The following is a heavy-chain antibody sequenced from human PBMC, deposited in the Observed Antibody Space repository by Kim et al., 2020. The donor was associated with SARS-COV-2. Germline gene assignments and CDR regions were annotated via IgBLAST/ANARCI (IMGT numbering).Heavy chain of an antibody. D-gene: IGHD3-16*01. V-gene: IGHV3-21*01. CDR3: ARDFFLWGDAFDI. Sequence: GGSLRLSCAASGFTFSSYSMNWVRQAPGKGLEWVSSISSSSSYIYYADSVKGRFTISRDNAKNSLYLQMNSLRAEDTAVYYCARDFFLWGDAFDIWGQGTMVTVSS. J-gene: IGHJ3*02. CDR1: GFTFSSYS. CDR2: ISSSSSYI.